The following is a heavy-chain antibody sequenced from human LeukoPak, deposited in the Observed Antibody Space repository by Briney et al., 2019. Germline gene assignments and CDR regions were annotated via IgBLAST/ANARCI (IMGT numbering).Heavy chain of an antibody. D-gene: IGHD6-6*01. CDR3: ARSARPALYYFDY. CDR2: IYYSGST. Sequence: SSETLSLTCTVSGGSISSSSYYWGWIRQPPGKGLEWIGSIYYSGSTYYNPSLKSRVTISVDTSKNQFSLKLSSVTAADTAVYYCARSARPALYYFDYWGQGTLVTVSS. CDR1: GGSISSSSYY. J-gene: IGHJ4*02. V-gene: IGHV4-39*07.